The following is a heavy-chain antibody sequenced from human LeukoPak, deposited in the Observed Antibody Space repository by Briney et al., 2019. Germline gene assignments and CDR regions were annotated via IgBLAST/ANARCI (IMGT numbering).Heavy chain of an antibody. D-gene: IGHD3-22*01. CDR3: ARDTHDDSCGPKTLFDY. J-gene: IGHJ4*02. CDR2: INHSGST. V-gene: IGHV4-34*01. Sequence: SETLSLTCAVYGGSFSGYYWSWIRQPPGKGLEWIGGINHSGSTNYNPSLKSRVTISVDTSKNQFSLKLSSVTAADTAVYYCARDTHDDSCGPKTLFDYWGRGTLVTVSS. CDR1: GGSFSGYY.